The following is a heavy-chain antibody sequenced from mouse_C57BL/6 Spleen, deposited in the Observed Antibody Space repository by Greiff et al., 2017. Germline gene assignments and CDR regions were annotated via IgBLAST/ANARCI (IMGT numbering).Heavy chain of an antibody. V-gene: IGHV1-42*01. D-gene: IGHD2-4*01. CDR2: INPSTGGT. Sequence: EVQLQQSGPELVKPGASVKISCKASGYSFTGYYMNWVKQSPEKSLEWIGEINPSTGGTTYNQKFKAKATLTVDKSSSTAYMQLKSLTSEDSAVYYCARGEIDYVAYFDGWGTGTTVTVSS. J-gene: IGHJ1*03. CDR1: GYSFTGYY. CDR3: ARGEIDYVAYFDG.